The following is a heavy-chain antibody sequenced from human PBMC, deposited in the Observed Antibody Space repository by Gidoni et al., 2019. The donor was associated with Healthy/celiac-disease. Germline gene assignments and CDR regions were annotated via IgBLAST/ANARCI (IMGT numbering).Heavy chain of an antibody. CDR3: ARDQSSHFITMIVVARGMDV. Sequence: QVQLVQSGAEVKKPGASVKVSCKASGYTFTSYSMHWVRQAPGQGLEWMGIINPSGGSTSYAQKFQGRVTMTRDTSTSTVYMELSSLRSEDTAVYYCARDQSSHFITMIVVARGMDVWGQGTTVTVSS. J-gene: IGHJ6*02. D-gene: IGHD3-22*01. CDR2: INPSGGST. CDR1: GYTFTSYS. V-gene: IGHV1-46*03.